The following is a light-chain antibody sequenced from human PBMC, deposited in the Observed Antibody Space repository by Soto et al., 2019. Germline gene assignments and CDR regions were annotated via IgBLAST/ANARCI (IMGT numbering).Light chain of an antibody. J-gene: IGLJ3*02. CDR3: SSYAGSHNWV. CDR1: SSDVGGYNY. CDR2: EVS. Sequence: QSALTQPPSASGSPGQSVTISCSATSSDVGGYNYVSWYQQHPGKAPKLMIYEVSKRPSGVPDRFSGSKSDNTASLTVSGLRAEDEADYYCSSYAGSHNWVFGGGTKVTVL. V-gene: IGLV2-8*01.